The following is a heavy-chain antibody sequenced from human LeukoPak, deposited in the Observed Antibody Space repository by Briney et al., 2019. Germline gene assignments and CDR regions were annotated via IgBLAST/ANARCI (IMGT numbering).Heavy chain of an antibody. Sequence: GGSLRLSCVASGFTSSRYWMTWFRQAPGKGLEWVANIKQDGSQKNYVDSVKGRFTISRDNAKKSLYLQMNSLRGEDTAVYFCAKGGTYDIWGQGTRVTVSS. CDR3: AKGGTYDI. CDR2: IKQDGSQK. J-gene: IGHJ3*02. CDR1: GFTSSRYW. V-gene: IGHV3-7*01.